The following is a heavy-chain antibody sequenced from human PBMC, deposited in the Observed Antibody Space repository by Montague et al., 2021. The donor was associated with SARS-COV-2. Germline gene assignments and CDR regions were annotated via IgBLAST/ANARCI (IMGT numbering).Heavy chain of an antibody. CDR1: GFTFSSYG. CDR3: ARIVSYYYGMDV. Sequence: SLRLSCAASGFTFSSYGMHWVRQAPGKGLEWVAVIWYDGSNKYYADSVKGRFTISRDNSKNTLYLQMNSLRAEDTAVYYCARIVSYYYGMDVWGQGTPVTVSS. J-gene: IGHJ6*02. D-gene: IGHD5/OR15-5a*01. CDR2: IWYDGSNK. V-gene: IGHV3-33*01.